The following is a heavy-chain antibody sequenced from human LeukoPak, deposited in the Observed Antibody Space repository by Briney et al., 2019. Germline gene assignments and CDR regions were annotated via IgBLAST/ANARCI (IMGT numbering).Heavy chain of an antibody. J-gene: IGHJ4*02. CDR2: INPNSGVT. CDR3: ARDHDSSGYSDY. V-gene: IGHV1-2*02. D-gene: IGHD3-22*01. Sequence: ASVKVSCKASGYTFTSYYMHWVRQAPGQGLEWMGWINPNSGVTNYAQRFQGRVTMTRDTSISTAYMELSRLRSDDTAVYYCARDHDSSGYSDYWGQGTLVTVSS. CDR1: GYTFTSYY.